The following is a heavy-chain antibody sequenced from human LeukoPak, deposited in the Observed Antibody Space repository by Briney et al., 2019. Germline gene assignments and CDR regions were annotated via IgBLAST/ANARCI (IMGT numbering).Heavy chain of an antibody. V-gene: IGHV3-7*01. Sequence: GGSLRLSCAVSGFTFSSNCMTWVRQAPGKGLEWVANIKQGGSETYYVDSVKGRFAISRDIAKNSLYLQMNSLRAEDTAVYYCARGVLYSTDAFDIWGQGTMVIVSS. CDR2: IKQGGSET. J-gene: IGHJ3*02. CDR1: GFTFSSNC. D-gene: IGHD4-11*01. CDR3: ARGVLYSTDAFDI.